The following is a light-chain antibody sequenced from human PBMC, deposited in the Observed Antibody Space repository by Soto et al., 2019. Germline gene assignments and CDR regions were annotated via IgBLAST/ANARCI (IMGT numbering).Light chain of an antibody. CDR3: QESITAPLT. CDR2: AAS. Sequence: DIQMTQSPSSLSASVGDRVTXTCRASQTINNYLNWYQQKPGKAPKLLIYAASSLQSGVPSRFSGSGSGTDFTLTISSLQAEDSATYFCQESITAPLTFGGGTKVEVK. V-gene: IGKV1-39*01. J-gene: IGKJ4*01. CDR1: QTINNY.